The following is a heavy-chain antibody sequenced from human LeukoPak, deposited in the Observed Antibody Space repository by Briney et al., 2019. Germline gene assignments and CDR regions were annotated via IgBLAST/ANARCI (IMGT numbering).Heavy chain of an antibody. CDR1: GYTFTDYY. D-gene: IGHD3-3*01. Sequence: GASVKVSCKASGYTFTDYYLHWVRQAPGQGLEWMGWINPKGGGTIYAQRFQGRVAVTRDTSISTAFMELRSLTSDDTAVYYCARGSGFTSSYEDYWGQGTLVTVSS. CDR3: ARGSGFTSSYEDY. CDR2: INPKGGGT. V-gene: IGHV1-2*02. J-gene: IGHJ4*02.